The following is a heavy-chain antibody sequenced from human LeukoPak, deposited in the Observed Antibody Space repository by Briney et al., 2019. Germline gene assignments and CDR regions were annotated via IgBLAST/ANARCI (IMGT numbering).Heavy chain of an antibody. CDR2: IYYSGST. V-gene: IGHV4-30-4*08. Sequence: SQTLSLTCTVSGGSISSGDYYWSWIRQPPGKGLEWLGYIYYSGSTYYNPSLKSRVTISVDTSKNQFSLKLSSVTAADTAVYYCARVRPWFYGAPRGAFDIWGKGTMVTVSS. J-gene: IGHJ3*02. CDR3: ARVRPWFYGAPRGAFDI. D-gene: IGHD4-17*01. CDR1: GGSISSGDYY.